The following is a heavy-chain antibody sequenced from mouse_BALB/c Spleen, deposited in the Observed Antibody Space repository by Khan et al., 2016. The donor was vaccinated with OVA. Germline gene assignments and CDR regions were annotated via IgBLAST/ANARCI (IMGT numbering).Heavy chain of an antibody. Sequence: QVQLQQSGAELARPGASVKMSCKASGYTFTSYTIHWIKKRPGQGLEWIGYINPSNGYTNYNQKFKDKATLTTDKSSTTAYLQLSSLTSDDSAVYNSARDGAYHRNDGWVAYWGQGTLVTVSA. D-gene: IGHD2-14*01. CDR2: INPSNGYT. V-gene: IGHV1-4*01. J-gene: IGHJ3*01. CDR1: GYTFTSYT. CDR3: ARDGAYHRNDGWVAY.